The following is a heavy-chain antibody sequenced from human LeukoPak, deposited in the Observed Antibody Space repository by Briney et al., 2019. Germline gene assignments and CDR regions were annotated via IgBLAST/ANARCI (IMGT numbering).Heavy chain of an antibody. D-gene: IGHD5-18*01. Sequence: SETLSLTCAVSGYSISSGYYWGWLRQPPGKGLEWIGSIYHSGSTYYNPSLKSRVTISVDTSKNQFSLKLSSVTAADTAVYYCASQDTAMAPPLGYWGQGTLVTVSS. J-gene: IGHJ4*02. CDR2: IYHSGST. V-gene: IGHV4-38-2*01. CDR1: GYSISSGYY. CDR3: ASQDTAMAPPLGY.